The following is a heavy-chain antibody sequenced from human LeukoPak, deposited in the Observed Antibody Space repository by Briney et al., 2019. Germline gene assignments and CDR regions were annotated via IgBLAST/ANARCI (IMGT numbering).Heavy chain of an antibody. CDR3: ARSKAHLSTSWYGTWFDP. Sequence: SETLSLTCTVSGYSVSGGYYWGWIRQPPGKGLEWIGSMYHSGDTYYNPSLKSRVTISVDTSKNQLSLKLSSVTAADTAVYYCARSKAHLSTSWYGTWFDPWGQGTLVTVSS. V-gene: IGHV4-38-2*02. CDR2: MYHSGDT. J-gene: IGHJ5*02. D-gene: IGHD2-2*01. CDR1: GYSVSGGYY.